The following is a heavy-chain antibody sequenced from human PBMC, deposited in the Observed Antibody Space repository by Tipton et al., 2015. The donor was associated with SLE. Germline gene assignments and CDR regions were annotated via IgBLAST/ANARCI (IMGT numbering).Heavy chain of an antibody. CDR1: GGSFSGYY. D-gene: IGHD4-23*01. CDR2: INHSGST. Sequence: TLSLTCAVYGGSFSGYYWSWVRQPPGKGLEWIGEINHSGSTNYNPSLKSRVTISVDTSKNQFSLKLSSVTAADTAVYYCARGVSGTVGNHWDQGTLVTVSS. V-gene: IGHV4-34*01. J-gene: IGHJ1*01. CDR3: ARGVSGTVGNH.